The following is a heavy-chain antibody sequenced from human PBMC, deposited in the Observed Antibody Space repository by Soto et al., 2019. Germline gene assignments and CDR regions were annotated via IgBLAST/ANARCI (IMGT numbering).Heavy chain of an antibody. CDR3: TKYTLYGDYEWGFDY. CDR1: GFTFSNFG. CDR2: ISYDGNYL. Sequence: QVQLVESGGVVVQPGGSLRLSCVVSGFTFSNFGMHWVRQAPGKRLEWVAVISYDGNYLSYADSVRGRLTVSRDNSKNTLYLQMDRLTAEGTAVYYCTKYTLYGDYEWGFDYWGQGTRVTVTS. V-gene: IGHV3-30*18. D-gene: IGHD4-17*01. J-gene: IGHJ4*02.